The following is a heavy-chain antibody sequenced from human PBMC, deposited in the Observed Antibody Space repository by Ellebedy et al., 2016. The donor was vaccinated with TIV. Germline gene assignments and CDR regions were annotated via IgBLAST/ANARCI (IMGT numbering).Heavy chain of an antibody. Sequence: SETLSLXXAVSGGSISSSNWWSWVRQPPGKGLEWIGEIYHSGSTNYNPSLKSRVTISVDKSKNQFSLKLSSVTAADTAVYYCARDHYYDSIGYYYYGMDVWGQGTTVTVSS. J-gene: IGHJ6*02. D-gene: IGHD3-22*01. CDR2: IYHSGST. CDR3: ARDHYYDSIGYYYYGMDV. CDR1: GGSISSSNW. V-gene: IGHV4-4*02.